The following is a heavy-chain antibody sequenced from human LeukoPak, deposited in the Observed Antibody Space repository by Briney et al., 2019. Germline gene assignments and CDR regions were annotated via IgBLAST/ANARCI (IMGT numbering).Heavy chain of an antibody. V-gene: IGHV3-7*01. CDR3: ASQSYARFDP. CDR2: IQPDGSEQ. D-gene: IGHD3-16*01. Sequence: GGSLRLSCATSGFTFSSKWMSWVRQAPGKVLEWVGNIQPDGSEQYPVDSVKGRFTITRDNARNSLFLQMNSLRVEDTAVYYCASQSYARFDPWGQGTLVTVSS. J-gene: IGHJ5*02. CDR1: GFTFSSKW.